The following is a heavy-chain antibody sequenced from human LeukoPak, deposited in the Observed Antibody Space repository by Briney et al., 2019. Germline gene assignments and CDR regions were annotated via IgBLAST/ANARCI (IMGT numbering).Heavy chain of an antibody. Sequence: QSGGSLRLSCAASGFTFSSYAMHWVRQAPGKGLEWVAVISYDGSNKYYADSVKGRFTISRDNSKNTLYLQMNSLRAEDTAVYYCARDLVWGLVPAAIVYWGQGTLVTVSS. CDR2: ISYDGSNK. J-gene: IGHJ4*02. CDR3: ARDLVWGLVPAAIVY. CDR1: GFTFSSYA. V-gene: IGHV3-30*04. D-gene: IGHD2-2*01.